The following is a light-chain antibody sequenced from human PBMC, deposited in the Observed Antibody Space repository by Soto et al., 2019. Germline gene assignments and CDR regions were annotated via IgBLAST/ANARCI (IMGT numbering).Light chain of an antibody. Sequence: DIQMTQSPYSLSASVGDTVTITCRASQSISTYLNWYQQKPGKAPELLIYAASSLQSWVPLRFTGSGSGTDFTLTIISLQPEDFASYYCQQSYTTPLTFGGGTKVEIK. CDR3: QQSYTTPLT. V-gene: IGKV1-39*01. CDR2: AAS. J-gene: IGKJ4*01. CDR1: QSISTY.